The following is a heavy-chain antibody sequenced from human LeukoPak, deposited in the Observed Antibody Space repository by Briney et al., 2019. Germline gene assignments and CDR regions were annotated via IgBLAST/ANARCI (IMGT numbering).Heavy chain of an antibody. CDR3: APTGRFYKY. Sequence: PGGSLRLSCAASGFTFTTYAMSWVRQAPGKGLEWVSSISVSGGSTYYAHSVKGRFTIPRDNSNHTLYLQMNSLRAEDTAIYYCAPTGRFYKYWGQGTLVTVSS. CDR1: GFTFTTYA. CDR2: ISVSGGST. J-gene: IGHJ4*02. V-gene: IGHV3-23*01. D-gene: IGHD3-10*01.